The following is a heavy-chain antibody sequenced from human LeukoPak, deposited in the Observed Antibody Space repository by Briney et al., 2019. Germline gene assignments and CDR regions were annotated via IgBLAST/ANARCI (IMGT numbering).Heavy chain of an antibody. V-gene: IGHV1-2*02. Sequence: GASVKVSCKASGYTFTGYYMHWVRQAPGQGLEWMGWINPNSGGTNYAQKFQGRVTMTRDTSISTAYMELSRLRSDDTAVYYCARRAMVRGKDGMDVWGQGTTVTVSS. CDR3: ARRAMVRGKDGMDV. D-gene: IGHD3-10*01. CDR1: GYTFTGYY. CDR2: INPNSGGT. J-gene: IGHJ6*02.